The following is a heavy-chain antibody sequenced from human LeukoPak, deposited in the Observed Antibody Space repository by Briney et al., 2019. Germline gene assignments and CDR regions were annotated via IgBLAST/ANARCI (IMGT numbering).Heavy chain of an antibody. CDR2: ISYDGSNK. Sequence: GGSLRLSCAASGFTFSSYAMHWVRQAPGKGLEWVAVISYDGSNKYYADSVKGRFTISRDNSKNSLYLQMNNLRVEDTAVYYFAREEVKSFDNWGQGTLVTVSS. V-gene: IGHV3-30*04. J-gene: IGHJ4*02. CDR3: AREEVKSFDN. CDR1: GFTFSSYA.